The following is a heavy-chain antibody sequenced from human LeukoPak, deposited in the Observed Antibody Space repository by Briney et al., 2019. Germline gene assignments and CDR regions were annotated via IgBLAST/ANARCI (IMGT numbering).Heavy chain of an antibody. CDR3: ARVVIAAPPHYYYYMDV. V-gene: IGHV4-39*07. CDR1: GGSISSYY. J-gene: IGHJ6*03. Sequence: PSETLSLTCTVSGGSISSYYWGWIRQPPGKGLEWIGSIYYSGSTYSNPSLKSRVTISVDTSKNQFSLKLSSVTAADTAVYYCARVVIAAPPHYYYYMDVWGKGTTVTVSS. D-gene: IGHD6-13*01. CDR2: IYYSGST.